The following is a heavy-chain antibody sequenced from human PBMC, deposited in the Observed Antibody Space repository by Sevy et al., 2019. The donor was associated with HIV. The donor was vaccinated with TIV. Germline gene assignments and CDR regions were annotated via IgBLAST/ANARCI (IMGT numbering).Heavy chain of an antibody. V-gene: IGHV4-59*08. CDR1: GGSITSLY. J-gene: IGHJ4*02. CDR3: AGENAWGRGYS. D-gene: IGHD1-26*01. Sequence: SETLSLTCTVSGGSITSLYWNWIRQPPGKELDWIANIYYNGHINYNPSLKSRVTLSLATSKSQFSPRLSSVTAADTAMYYCAGENAWGRGYSWGQGTLVTVSS. CDR2: IYYNGHI.